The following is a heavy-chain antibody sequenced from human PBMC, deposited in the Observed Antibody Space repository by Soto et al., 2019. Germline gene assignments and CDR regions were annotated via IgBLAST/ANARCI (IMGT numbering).Heavy chain of an antibody. V-gene: IGHV4-61*01. D-gene: IGHD3-16*01. J-gene: IGHJ4*02. CDR3: ARGDYALVD. Sequence: SETLSLTCNVSGGSVNSGSYYWTWIRQPPGKRLEWIGYVYGSEIFNYNPSLKSRVTISVDTSKNQFSLRLRSVTAADTAVYYCARGDYALVDWGRGTLVTVSS. CDR1: GGSVNSGSYY. CDR2: VYGSEIF.